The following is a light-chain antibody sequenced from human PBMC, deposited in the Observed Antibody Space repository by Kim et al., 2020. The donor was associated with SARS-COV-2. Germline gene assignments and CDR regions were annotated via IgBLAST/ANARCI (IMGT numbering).Light chain of an antibody. Sequence: VAPGERATLSCRASESVSSLLAWYQQKVGQAPRLLIYDASTTATAIPARFSGSGSGTEFTLTISSLQSEDFAVYYCQQYKKWPLTFGGGTKVDIK. CDR3: QQYKKWPLT. CDR1: ESVSSL. J-gene: IGKJ4*02. V-gene: IGKV3-15*01. CDR2: DAS.